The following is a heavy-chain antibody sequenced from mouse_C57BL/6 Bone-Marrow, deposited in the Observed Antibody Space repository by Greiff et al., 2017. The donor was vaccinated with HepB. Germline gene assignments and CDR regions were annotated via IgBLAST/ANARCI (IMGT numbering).Heavy chain of an antibody. CDR2: IYPRSGNT. Sequence: VQLQQSGAELARPGASVKLSCKASGYTFTSYGISWVKQSTGQGLEWIGEIYPRSGNTYYNEKFKGKATLTADKSSSTAYMELRSLTSEDSAVYFCARWGSSPSYWYFDVWGTGTTVTVSS. CDR1: GYTFTSYG. V-gene: IGHV1-81*01. CDR3: ARWGSSPSYWYFDV. D-gene: IGHD1-1*01. J-gene: IGHJ1*03.